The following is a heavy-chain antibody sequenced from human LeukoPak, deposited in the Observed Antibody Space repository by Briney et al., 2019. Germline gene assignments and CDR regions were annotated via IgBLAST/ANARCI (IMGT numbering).Heavy chain of an antibody. CDR2: ISPYNGNT. D-gene: IGHD2-2*01. J-gene: IGHJ6*02. V-gene: IGHV1-18*01. CDR3: ARVGGDIVVVPAAGSRMDV. Sequence: GASVKVSCKASGYTFTNFGISWIRQAPGQGLEWMGWISPYNGNTNYAQKFQGRVTITADKSTSTAYMELSSLRSEDTAVYYCARVGGDIVVVPAAGSRMDVWGQGTTVTVSS. CDR1: GYTFTNFG.